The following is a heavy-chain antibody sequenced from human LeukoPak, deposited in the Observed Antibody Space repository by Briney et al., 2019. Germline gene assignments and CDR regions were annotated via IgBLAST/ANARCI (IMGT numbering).Heavy chain of an antibody. Sequence: PGGSLRLSCAASGFTFSNYAMHWVRQAPGKGLEWVAVISYDESKEYYADSVKGRFTISRDNSKNTLYLQMNSLTVEDTAVYYCSRDFSRTRGYWGQGTLVTVSS. D-gene: IGHD2-8*01. CDR3: SRDFSRTRGY. V-gene: IGHV3-30*04. CDR2: ISYDESKE. J-gene: IGHJ4*02. CDR1: GFTFSNYA.